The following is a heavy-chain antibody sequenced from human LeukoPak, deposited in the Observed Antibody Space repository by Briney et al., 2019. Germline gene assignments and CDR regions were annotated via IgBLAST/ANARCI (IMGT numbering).Heavy chain of an antibody. J-gene: IGHJ3*02. Sequence: GASVKVSCKASGYTFTDYYMHWVQQAPGKGLEWMGRVDPEDGETIYAEKFQGRVTITADTSTDTAYMELSSLRSEDTAVYYCASLMYYYDSSGSDDAFDIWGQGTMVTVSS. V-gene: IGHV1-69-2*01. CDR2: VDPEDGET. CDR3: ASLMYYYDSSGSDDAFDI. D-gene: IGHD3-22*01. CDR1: GYTFTDYY.